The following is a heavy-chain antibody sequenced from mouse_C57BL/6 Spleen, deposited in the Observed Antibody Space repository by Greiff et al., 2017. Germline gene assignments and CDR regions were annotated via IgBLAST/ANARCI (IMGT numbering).Heavy chain of an antibody. CDR1: GYNFTSYW. CDR3: ARSYGSSYVAMDY. J-gene: IGHJ4*01. V-gene: IGHV1-69*01. CDR2: IDPSDSYT. D-gene: IGHD1-1*01. Sequence: QVQLQQPGAELVMPGASVKLSCKASGYNFTSYWMHWVKQRPGQGLEWIGEIDPSDSYTNYNQKFKGKSTLTVDKSSSTAYMQLSSLTSEDSAVYYCARSYGSSYVAMDYWGQGTSVTVSS.